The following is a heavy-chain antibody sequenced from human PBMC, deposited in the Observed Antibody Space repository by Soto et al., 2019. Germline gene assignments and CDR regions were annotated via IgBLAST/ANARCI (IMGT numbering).Heavy chain of an antibody. CDR2: IIPIFGTA. CDR1: GGTFSSYA. J-gene: IGHJ6*02. CDR3: ARGRVPHYYYGMDV. Sequence: ASVKVSCKASGGTFSSYAISWARQAPGQGLEWMGGIIPIFGTANYAQKFQGRVTITADESTSTAYMELSSLRSEDTAVYYCARGRVPHYYYGMDVWGQGTTVTVSS. D-gene: IGHD2-2*01. V-gene: IGHV1-69*13.